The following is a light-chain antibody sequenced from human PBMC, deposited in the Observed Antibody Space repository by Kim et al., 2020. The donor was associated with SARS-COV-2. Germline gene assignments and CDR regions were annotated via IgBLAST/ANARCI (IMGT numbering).Light chain of an antibody. CDR1: SSNIGTGYD. J-gene: IGLJ3*02. Sequence: QSVLTQPPSVSGAPGQSVTIARTGSSSNIGTGYDVHWYQQLPGTAPKLLIYSKTNRPSGVPDRFSGSKSGTSASLAITGLQAEDEADYCCQSHDSSLSGRVFGGGTQLTVL. CDR2: SKT. V-gene: IGLV1-40*01. CDR3: QSHDSSLSGRV.